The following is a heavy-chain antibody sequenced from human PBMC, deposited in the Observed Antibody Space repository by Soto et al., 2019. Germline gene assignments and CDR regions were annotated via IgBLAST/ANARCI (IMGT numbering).Heavy chain of an antibody. Sequence: QVQLQESGPGLVKPSETLSLTCTVSGGSVSSRSYYWSWIRQPPGKGLEWIGYITYSGSTKYNSLHNSRESISLDASRNQFSPILNPVTSADTAVDFCAREKSTAAASGIEPCGQGSRGSVSS. D-gene: IGHD6-13*01. CDR3: AREKSTAAASGIEP. V-gene: IGHV4-61*01. CDR2: ITYSGST. J-gene: IGHJ5*02. CDR1: GGSVSSRSYY.